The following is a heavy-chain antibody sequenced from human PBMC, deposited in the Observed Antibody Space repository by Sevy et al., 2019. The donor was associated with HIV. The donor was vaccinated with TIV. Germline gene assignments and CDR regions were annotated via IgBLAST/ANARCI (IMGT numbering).Heavy chain of an antibody. J-gene: IGHJ4*02. CDR3: AKGYCSGGSCYHFDY. Sequence: GGSLRLSCAASGFTFSSYAMSWVRQAPGKGLEWVSAISGSGGSTYYADSVKGRFTISRDNSKNTLYLQMNSLRAEDTAVYYSAKGYCSGGSCYHFDYWGQGTLVTVSS. CDR2: ISGSGGST. D-gene: IGHD2-15*01. CDR1: GFTFSSYA. V-gene: IGHV3-23*01.